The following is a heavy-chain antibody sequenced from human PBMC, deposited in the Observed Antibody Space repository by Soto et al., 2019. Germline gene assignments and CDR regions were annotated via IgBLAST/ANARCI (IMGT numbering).Heavy chain of an antibody. CDR1: GYSISSGYY. J-gene: IGHJ4*02. CDR3: EGTASYSSGIDY. Sequence: SETLSLTCAVSGYSISSGYYWAWIRQPPGKGLEYIGSLYHSGGTFYNPSLKSRLTLLRDTSRSQFSLQLSSVTAADTAVYYCEGTASYSSGIDYWGRGTLVTVSS. D-gene: IGHD6-19*01. V-gene: IGHV4-38-2*01. CDR2: LYHSGGT.